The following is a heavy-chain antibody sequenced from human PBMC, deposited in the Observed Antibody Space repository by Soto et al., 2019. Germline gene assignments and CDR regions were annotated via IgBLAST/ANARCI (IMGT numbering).Heavy chain of an antibody. Sequence: SVKVSCKASGGTFSSYAISWVRQAPGQGLEWMGGIIPIFGTANYAQKFQGRVTITADESTSTAYMELSSLRSEDTAVYYCARDRSTDNYYDSSGYDYWGQGTLVTVSS. CDR3: ARDRSTDNYYDSSGYDY. CDR2: IIPIFGTA. J-gene: IGHJ4*02. CDR1: GGTFSSYA. D-gene: IGHD3-22*01. V-gene: IGHV1-69*13.